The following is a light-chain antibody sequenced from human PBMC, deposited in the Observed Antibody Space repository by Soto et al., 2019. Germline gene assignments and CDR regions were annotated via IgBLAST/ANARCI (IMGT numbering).Light chain of an antibody. V-gene: IGLV2-8*01. CDR3: CSYAGTYTFM. CDR1: SSDIGGYNS. CDR2: EVN. J-gene: IGLJ3*02. Sequence: QSALTQPPSASGSPGQSVTISCTGTSSDIGGYNSVSWYQQHPGKAPRLMIYEVNKRPSGVPDRFSGSKSGYTASLTVSGLQTEDEAFYYCCSYAGTYTFMFGGGTKLTVL.